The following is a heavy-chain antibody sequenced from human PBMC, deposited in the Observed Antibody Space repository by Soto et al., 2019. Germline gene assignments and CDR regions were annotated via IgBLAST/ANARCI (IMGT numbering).Heavy chain of an antibody. CDR2: IVPLFGTT. CDR1: GGNFSNSG. D-gene: IGHD6-6*01. Sequence: QVQLVQSGAEVKKPGSSVTVSCKASGGNFSNSGISWVRQAPGQGLEWMGGIVPLFGTTNYAHKFRGSVTFTAAGSTRRAYMGGASLGSSDTVMYYLSSSSGRSWYNLFCPWGQGTLVTVST. V-gene: IGHV1-69*01. CDR3: SSSSGRSWYNLFCP. J-gene: IGHJ5*02.